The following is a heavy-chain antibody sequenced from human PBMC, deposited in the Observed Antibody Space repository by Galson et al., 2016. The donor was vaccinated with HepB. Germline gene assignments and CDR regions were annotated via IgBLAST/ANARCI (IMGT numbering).Heavy chain of an antibody. CDR1: GFSITIDA. CDR3: AKGGPGSGSFWAGN. CDR2: ISGSGVVI. D-gene: IGHD3-10*01. V-gene: IGHV3-23*01. J-gene: IGHJ4*02. Sequence: SLRLSCAASGFSITIDAMSWVRQAPGKGLEWVSGISGSGVVIYYADSVKGRFTISRDNSKNVLYLQMNSLRGDDTARYCCAKGGPGSGSFWAGNWGQGILVTVSS.